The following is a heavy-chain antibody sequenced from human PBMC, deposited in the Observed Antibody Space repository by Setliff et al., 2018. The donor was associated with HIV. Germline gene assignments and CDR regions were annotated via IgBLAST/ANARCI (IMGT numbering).Heavy chain of an antibody. D-gene: IGHD6-6*01. V-gene: IGHV1-2*02. Sequence: ASVKVSCKASGYTFTGYYMHWVRQAPGQGLEWMGWINPNSGYTNYAQKFQGRVTMTTDTSISTAYMELSRLRSDDTAVYYCARDLGYSSSSGWFDPWGQGTLVTVSS. J-gene: IGHJ5*02. CDR3: ARDLGYSSSSGWFDP. CDR1: GYTFTGYY. CDR2: INPNSGYT.